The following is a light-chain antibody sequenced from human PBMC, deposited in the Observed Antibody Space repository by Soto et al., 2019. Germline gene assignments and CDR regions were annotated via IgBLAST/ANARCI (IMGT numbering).Light chain of an antibody. V-gene: IGLV1-51*02. CDR3: GTWDSSLSARV. Sequence: QSVLTQPPSVSAAPGQTVTISCSGSSSNIGNNYVSWYQQFPGTAPKLLIYENNKRPSGIPDRFSGSKSGTSATLGITGLQTGDEADYYCGTWDSSLSARVFGGGTKVTVL. CDR2: ENN. CDR1: SSNIGNNY. J-gene: IGLJ3*02.